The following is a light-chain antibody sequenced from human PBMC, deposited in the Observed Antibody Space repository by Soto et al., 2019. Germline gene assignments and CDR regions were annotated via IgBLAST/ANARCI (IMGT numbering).Light chain of an antibody. V-gene: IGKV3-15*01. J-gene: IGKJ5*01. CDR3: QQYNDWPPIN. CDR2: DAS. Sequence: EIVLTQSPVTLSLSPGEIATLSCSASQSVSSNLAWYQQKPGQAPRLLIYDASTRATVIPARFSGSGSGTEFTLTISSLQSEDFAVYYCQQYNDWPPINFGQGTRLEIK. CDR1: QSVSSN.